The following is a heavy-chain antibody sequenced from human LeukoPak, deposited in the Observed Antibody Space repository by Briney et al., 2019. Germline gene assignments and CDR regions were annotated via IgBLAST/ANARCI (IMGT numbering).Heavy chain of an antibody. CDR1: GGSFSGYY. Sequence: SETLSLTCAVYGGSFSGYYWSWIRQPPGKGLEWIGEINHSGSTNYNPSLKSRVTISVDTSKNQFSLKLSSVTAADTAVYYCARDSSSRRIGFDPWGQGTLVTVSS. D-gene: IGHD6-13*01. CDR3: ARDSSSRRIGFDP. J-gene: IGHJ5*02. V-gene: IGHV4-34*01. CDR2: INHSGST.